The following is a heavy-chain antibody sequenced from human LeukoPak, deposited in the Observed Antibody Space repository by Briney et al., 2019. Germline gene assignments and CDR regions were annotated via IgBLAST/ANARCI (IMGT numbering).Heavy chain of an antibody. CDR2: IYYSGST. Sequence: PSETLSLTCTVSGGSTSSSDYYWGWIRQPPGKDLEWIGSIYYSGSTYYSPSLKSRVTISVDTSKNQFSLKLSSVTAADTAVYYCARDLSAGVTIFGVARDAFDIWGQGTMVTVSS. D-gene: IGHD3-3*01. CDR1: GGSTSSSDYY. J-gene: IGHJ3*02. CDR3: ARDLSAGVTIFGVARDAFDI. V-gene: IGHV4-39*02.